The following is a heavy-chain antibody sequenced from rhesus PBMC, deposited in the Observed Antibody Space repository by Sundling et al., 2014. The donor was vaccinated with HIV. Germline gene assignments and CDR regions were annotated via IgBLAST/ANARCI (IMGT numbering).Heavy chain of an antibody. CDR3: AKDPSYGIGYFDL. V-gene: IGHV3S42*01. CDR2: ISSGGGRT. CDR1: GFSFSWFG. Sequence: EVQLVESGGGLVQPGGSLRLSCAASGFSFSWFGMYWVRQAPGKGLEWISAISSGGGRTNYADSVKGRFTISRDDSKNTLSLQMNSLRAEDTAVYYCAKDPSYGIGYFDLWGPGTPITISS. J-gene: IGHJ2*01. D-gene: IGHD4-29*01.